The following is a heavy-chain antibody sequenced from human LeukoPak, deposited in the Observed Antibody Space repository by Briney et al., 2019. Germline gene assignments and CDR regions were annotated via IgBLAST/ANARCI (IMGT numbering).Heavy chain of an antibody. Sequence: GRSLRLSCAASGFTFSSYGMHWVRQAPGKGLEWVALISYDGNNKDYADSVKGRFTISRDNAKNTLYLQMISLRAEDTAVYYCARETTAPGNYFDSWGQGTLVTVSS. CDR1: GFTFSSYG. CDR3: ARETTAPGNYFDS. CDR2: ISYDGNNK. V-gene: IGHV3-30*03. D-gene: IGHD4-17*01. J-gene: IGHJ4*02.